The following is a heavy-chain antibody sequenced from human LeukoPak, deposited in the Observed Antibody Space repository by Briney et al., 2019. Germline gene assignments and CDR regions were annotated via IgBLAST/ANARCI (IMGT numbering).Heavy chain of an antibody. CDR3: ARGGRGYCSGGSCYIGN. CDR2: INHSGST. CDR1: GGSFSGYY. V-gene: IGHV4-34*01. Sequence: SETLSLTCAVYGGSFSGYYWSWIRQPPGKGLEWVGEINHSGSTNYNPSLKSRVTISVDTSKNQFSLKLSSVTAADTAVYYCARGGRGYCSGGSCYIGNWGQGTLVTVSS. D-gene: IGHD2-15*01. J-gene: IGHJ4*02.